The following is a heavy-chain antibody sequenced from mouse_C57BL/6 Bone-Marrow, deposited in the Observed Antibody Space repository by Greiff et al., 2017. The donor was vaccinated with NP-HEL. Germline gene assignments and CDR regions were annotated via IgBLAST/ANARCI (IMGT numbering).Heavy chain of an antibody. D-gene: IGHD1-1*01. CDR2: IYPGDGDT. CDR1: GYAFSSSW. CDR3: AVTTVVAKSFDY. J-gene: IGHJ2*01. V-gene: IGHV1-82*01. Sequence: VQLQHSGPELVKPGASVKISCKASGYAFSSSWMNWVKQRPGKGLEWIGRIYPGDGDTNYNGKFKGKATLTADKSSSTAYMQLSSLTSEDSAVYFCAVTTVVAKSFDYWGQGTTLTVSS.